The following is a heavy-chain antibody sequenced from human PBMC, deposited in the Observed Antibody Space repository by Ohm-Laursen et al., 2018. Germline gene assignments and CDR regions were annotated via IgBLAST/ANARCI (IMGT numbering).Heavy chain of an antibody. J-gene: IGHJ4*02. CDR2: LSYAGTET. Sequence: SLRLSCTASGFSITNYWMQWVRQVPGKGLEWVSRLSYAGTETAYADSVKGRFTFSRDNAKNTLYLQMDSLRAEDTAVYYCARDPPEDSSWYADYWGQGTLVTVSP. CDR3: ARDPPEDSSWYADY. V-gene: IGHV3-74*01. CDR1: GFSITNYW. D-gene: IGHD6-13*01.